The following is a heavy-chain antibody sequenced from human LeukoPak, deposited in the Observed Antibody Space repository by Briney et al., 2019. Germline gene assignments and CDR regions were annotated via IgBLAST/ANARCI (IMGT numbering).Heavy chain of an antibody. Sequence: VRSLRLSCAASGFTFSYYAMSWVRQAPGKGLECVSAISGSGDSTYYADSVKGRFTISRDNSKNTLYLQMNNLRAEDTAVYYCAKDLTTVTTIFDYWGQGILVTVSS. CDR1: GFTFSYYA. CDR2: ISGSGDST. J-gene: IGHJ4*02. D-gene: IGHD4-17*01. CDR3: AKDLTTVTTIFDY. V-gene: IGHV3-23*01.